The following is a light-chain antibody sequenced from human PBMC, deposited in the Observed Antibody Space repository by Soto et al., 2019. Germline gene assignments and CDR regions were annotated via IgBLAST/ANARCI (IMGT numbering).Light chain of an antibody. Sequence: QSALTQPASVSGSPGQLITISCTGTSSDVGAYNFVSWHQQHPGKAPKLMIYNVYDRPSGISYRFSGSKSGNTASLTISGLQVEDEADYYCSAYTVSRTYVFGTGTKLTVL. V-gene: IGLV2-14*03. CDR3: SAYTVSRTYV. CDR1: SSDVGAYNF. J-gene: IGLJ1*01. CDR2: NVY.